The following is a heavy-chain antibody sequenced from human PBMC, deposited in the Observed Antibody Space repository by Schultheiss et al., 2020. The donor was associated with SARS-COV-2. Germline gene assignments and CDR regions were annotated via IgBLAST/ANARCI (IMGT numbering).Heavy chain of an antibody. CDR2: IYHSGST. J-gene: IGHJ6*02. CDR1: GGSISSGGYS. CDR3: ARDIPSNGMDV. V-gene: IGHV4-30-2*05. Sequence: SETLSLTCAVSGGSISSGGYSWSWIRQPPWKGLEWIGYIYHSGSTYYNPSLKSRVTISVDTSKNQFSLKLSSVTAADTAVYYCARDIPSNGMDVWGQGTTVTVSS.